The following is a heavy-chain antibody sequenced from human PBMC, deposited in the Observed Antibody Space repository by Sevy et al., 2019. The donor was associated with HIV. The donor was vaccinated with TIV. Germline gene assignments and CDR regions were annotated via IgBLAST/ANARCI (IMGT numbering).Heavy chain of an antibody. CDR3: ARDPGHDSSGYYHPDWFDP. J-gene: IGHJ5*02. D-gene: IGHD3-22*01. V-gene: IGHV3-21*01. CDR1: GFTFSSYS. CDR2: ISSSSSYI. Sequence: GGSLRLSCAASGFTFSSYSMNWVRQAPGKGLEWASSISSSSSYIYYADSVKGRFTISRDNAKNSLYLQMNSLRAEDTAGYYCARDPGHDSSGYYHPDWFDPWGQGTLVTVSS.